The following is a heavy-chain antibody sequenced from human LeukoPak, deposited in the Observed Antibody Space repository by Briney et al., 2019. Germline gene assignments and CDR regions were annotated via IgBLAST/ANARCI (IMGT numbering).Heavy chain of an antibody. Sequence: GGSLRLSCAVSGLTLSNYGMSWVRQAPGKGLEWVAGISDSGGSTTYADSVKGRFTISRDNPKNTLYLQMNSLGAEDTAVYFCAKRGVVIRVILVGFHKEAYYFYSWGQGALVTVSS. V-gene: IGHV3-23*01. J-gene: IGHJ4*02. D-gene: IGHD2-21*01. CDR2: ISDSGGST. CDR3: AKRGVVIRVILVGFHKEAYYFYS. CDR1: GLTLSNYG.